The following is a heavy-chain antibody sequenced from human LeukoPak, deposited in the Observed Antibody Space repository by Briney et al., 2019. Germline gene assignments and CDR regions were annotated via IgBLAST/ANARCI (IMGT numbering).Heavy chain of an antibody. CDR2: IGTAGDT. D-gene: IGHD4-17*01. V-gene: IGHV3-13*01. Sequence: GGSLRLSCAASGFTFSSYDMHWVRQATGKGLEWVSAIGTAGDTYYPGSVKGRFTISRENAKNSLYLQMNSLRAGDTAVYYCARASMFYGDLTYYYYGMDVWGQGTTVTVSS. CDR1: GFTFSSYD. J-gene: IGHJ6*02. CDR3: ARASMFYGDLTYYYYGMDV.